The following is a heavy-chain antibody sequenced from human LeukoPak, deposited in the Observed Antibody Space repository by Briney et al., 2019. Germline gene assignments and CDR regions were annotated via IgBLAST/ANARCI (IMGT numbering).Heavy chain of an antibody. CDR3: ARDGDHDAFDI. CDR1: GFTFSSYS. CDR2: ISSTSSYI. D-gene: IGHD7-27*01. Sequence: GGSLRLSRAASGFTFSSYSMNWVRQAPGKGLEWVSSISSTSSYIYYADSVKGRFTISRDNAKNSLYLQMNSLRAEDTAVYYCARDGDHDAFDIWGQGTMVTVSP. V-gene: IGHV3-21*01. J-gene: IGHJ3*02.